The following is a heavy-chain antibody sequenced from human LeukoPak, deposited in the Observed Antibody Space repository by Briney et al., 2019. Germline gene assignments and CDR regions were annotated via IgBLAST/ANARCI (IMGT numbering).Heavy chain of an antibody. V-gene: IGHV1-2*06. D-gene: IGHD6-19*01. Sequence: ASVKVSCKASGYTFTSYGISWVRQAPGQGLEWMGRINPNSGGTNYAQKFQGRVTMTRDTSISTAYMELSRLRSDDTAVYYCARFFSRGYSSGWPGLRLLYGMDVWGQGTTVTVSS. CDR3: ARFFSRGYSSGWPGLRLLYGMDV. CDR1: GYTFTSYG. CDR2: INPNSGGT. J-gene: IGHJ6*02.